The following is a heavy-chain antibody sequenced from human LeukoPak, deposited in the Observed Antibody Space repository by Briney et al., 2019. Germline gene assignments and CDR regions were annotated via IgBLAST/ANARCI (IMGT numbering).Heavy chain of an antibody. CDR3: ARVGDGYNGD. CDR1: GYTFTSYD. J-gene: IGHJ4*02. D-gene: IGHD5-24*01. V-gene: IGHV1-8*02. Sequence: GASVKVSCKASGYTFTSYDINWVRQATGQGLEWMGWMNPNSGNTNYAQKLQGRVTMTTGTSTSTAYMELSSLRSEDTAVYYCARVGDGYNGDWGQGTLVTVSS. CDR2: MNPNSGNT.